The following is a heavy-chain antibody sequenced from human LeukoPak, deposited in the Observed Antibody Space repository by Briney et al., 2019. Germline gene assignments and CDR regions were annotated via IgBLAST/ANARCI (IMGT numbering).Heavy chain of an antibody. CDR1: GVSISSYY. CDR3: ARHKDYYYSYMDV. CDR2: IYYSGST. V-gene: IGHV4-39*01. Sequence: SETLSLTCTVSGVSISSYYWGWIRQPPGKGLEWIGTIYYSGSTYYNPSLTSRVTISVDTSKSQFSLKLSSVTAADTAVYYCARHKDYYYSYMDVWGKGTTVTISS. J-gene: IGHJ6*03.